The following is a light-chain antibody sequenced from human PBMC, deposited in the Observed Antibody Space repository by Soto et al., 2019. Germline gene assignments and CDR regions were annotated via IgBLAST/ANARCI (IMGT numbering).Light chain of an antibody. CDR1: SSNIGAGYD. CDR2: GIS. V-gene: IGLV1-40*01. J-gene: IGLJ1*01. CDR3: QSYDISLSGYV. Sequence: QSVLTQPPSVSGAPGQRVTISCTGSSSNIGAGYDVHWYQQLPGTAPKLIISGISTRPSGVPDRFAGSKSGTSASLAITGLQTEDEADYYCQSYDISLSGYVVGTGTKVTVL.